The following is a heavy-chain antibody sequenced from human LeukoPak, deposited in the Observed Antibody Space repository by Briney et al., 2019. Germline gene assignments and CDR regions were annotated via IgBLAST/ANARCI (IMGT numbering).Heavy chain of an antibody. CDR3: AREKWELPFY. CDR1: GFTFSSYA. J-gene: IGHJ4*02. CDR2: ISYDGSNK. V-gene: IGHV3-30-3*01. Sequence: GGSLRLSCAASGFTFSSYAMHWVRQAPGKGLEWVAVISYDGSNKYYADSVKGRFTISRDNSKNTLYLQMNSLRAEDTAVYYCAREKWELPFYWGQGTLVTVSS. D-gene: IGHD1-26*01.